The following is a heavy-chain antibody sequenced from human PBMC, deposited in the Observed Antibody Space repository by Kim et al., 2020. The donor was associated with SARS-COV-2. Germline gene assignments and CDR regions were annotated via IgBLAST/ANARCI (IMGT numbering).Heavy chain of an antibody. V-gene: IGHV3-23*01. CDR1: GFTFSSYG. CDR3: TWQWLILGAFDI. Sequence: GGSLRLSCAASGFTFSSYGMSWVRQAPGKGLEWVAAISRSGAGTFYADSVKGRFTVSRDNSKNTLYLLMNSLRAEDTAVYYCTWQWLILGAFDIWGQGT. D-gene: IGHD6-19*01. J-gene: IGHJ3*02. CDR2: ISRSGAGT.